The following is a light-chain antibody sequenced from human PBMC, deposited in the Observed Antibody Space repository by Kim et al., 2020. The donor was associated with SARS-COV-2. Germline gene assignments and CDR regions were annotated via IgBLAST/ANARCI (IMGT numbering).Light chain of an antibody. CDR3: QVWDSSTYV. Sequence: SVAGGQTARITCGGNNIGSKNVHWYQQKPGQAPVLVIYRDSNRPSGIPERFSGSNSGNTATLTISRAQAGDEADYYCQVWDSSTYVFGTGTKVTVL. CDR2: RDS. V-gene: IGLV3-9*01. J-gene: IGLJ1*01. CDR1: NIGSKN.